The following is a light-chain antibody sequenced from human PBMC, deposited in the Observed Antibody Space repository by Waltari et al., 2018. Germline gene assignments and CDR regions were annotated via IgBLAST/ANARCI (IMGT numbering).Light chain of an antibody. CDR1: QSVSSY. Sequence: DIVLTQPPATLSLSPGERPPLSCRACQSVSSYLAWYQQKPSQAPRLLIYDASSRATVIPARFSGSGSGTDFTLTISSLEPEDFAVYYCQQRSNWPPTFGQGTKVEIK. CDR3: QQRSNWPPT. J-gene: IGKJ1*01. CDR2: DAS. V-gene: IGKV3-11*01.